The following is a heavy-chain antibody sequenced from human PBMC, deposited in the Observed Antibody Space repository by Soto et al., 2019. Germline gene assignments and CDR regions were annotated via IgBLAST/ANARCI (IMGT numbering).Heavy chain of an antibody. CDR2: INQSGST. CDR3: ARDKITGLFDY. Sequence: QVQLQQWGAGLLKPSETLSLTCAVYGGSFSGYYWTWIRQPPGTGLEWIGEINQSGSTNYNPSLKSRVTISVDTSTNQFSLKLTSVTAEDTAVYYCARDKITGLFDYWGQGTLVTVSS. CDR1: GGSFSGYY. J-gene: IGHJ4*02. V-gene: IGHV4-34*01. D-gene: IGHD2-8*02.